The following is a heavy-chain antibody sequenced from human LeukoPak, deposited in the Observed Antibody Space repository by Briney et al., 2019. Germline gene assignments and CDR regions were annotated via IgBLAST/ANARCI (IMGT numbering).Heavy chain of an antibody. CDR3: ARGLYSNAYQEFMDY. J-gene: IGHJ4*02. CDR2: ISSISTTTNTI. CDR1: GITFSSYP. V-gene: IGHV3-48*01. Sequence: GGSLRLSCAASGITFSSYPMNWVRQAPGKGLEWISYISSISTTTNTILYADSVKGRFTISRDNPKNLLYLQMNTLRAEDTAVYYCARGLYSNAYQEFMDYWGQGTLVTVSS. D-gene: IGHD3-16*01.